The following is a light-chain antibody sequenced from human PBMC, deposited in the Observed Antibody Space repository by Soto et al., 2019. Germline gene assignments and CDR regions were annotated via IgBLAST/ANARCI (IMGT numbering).Light chain of an antibody. CDR3: QQYTGPPTT. J-gene: IGKJ5*01. Sequence: EIFLTQSPGTLSLSPGERATLSCRASQTVSSNYLAWCQQRPGQAPRLLIYGASTRAAGIPDRFSGSGSGTDFTLTITRLEPEDSAVYFCQQYTGPPTTFGQGTRLEIK. CDR2: GAS. V-gene: IGKV3-20*01. CDR1: QTVSSNY.